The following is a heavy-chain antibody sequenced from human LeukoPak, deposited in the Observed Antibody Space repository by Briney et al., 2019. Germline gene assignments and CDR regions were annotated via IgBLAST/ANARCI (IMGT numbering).Heavy chain of an antibody. V-gene: IGHV1-2*02. D-gene: IGHD6-19*01. Sequence: ASVTVSFKASGYTFTGYYMHWVRQAPGQGLEWMGWINPNSGGTNYAQKFQGRVTMTRDTSISTAYMELSRLRSDDTAVYYCAREGGLVAVAGTFDYWGQGTLVTVSS. J-gene: IGHJ4*02. CDR2: INPNSGGT. CDR3: AREGGLVAVAGTFDY. CDR1: GYTFTGYY.